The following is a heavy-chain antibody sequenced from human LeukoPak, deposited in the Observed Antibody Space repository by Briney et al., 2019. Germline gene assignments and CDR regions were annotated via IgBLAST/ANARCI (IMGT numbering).Heavy chain of an antibody. V-gene: IGHV1-18*01. CDR1: GYTFTTNG. J-gene: IGHJ4*02. CDR2: ISPYNGNT. Sequence: ASVKVSCKASGYTFTTNGISWVRQAPGQGLEWMRWISPYNGNTNYAEKVQGRITMTTDTYTRTVFMELGSLTSDDTAVYYCARELSYYGSGNYYQGRGYYFDYWGQGTLLTVSS. CDR3: ARELSYYGSGNYYQGRGYYFDY. D-gene: IGHD3-10*01.